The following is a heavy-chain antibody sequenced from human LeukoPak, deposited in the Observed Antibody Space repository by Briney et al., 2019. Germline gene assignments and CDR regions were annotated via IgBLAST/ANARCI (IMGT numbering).Heavy chain of an antibody. J-gene: IGHJ1*01. CDR2: ISPSGGIT. Sequence: GGSLRLSCAASGFTLSGYSMNWVRQAPGKGLEWVSGISPSGGITYYTDSVKGRFTISRDNSKNTQSLQMNSLRAEDTAVYYCAKDDDWGRYKHWGQGTLVTVSS. CDR1: GFTLSGYS. V-gene: IGHV3-23*01. CDR3: AKDDDWGRYKH. D-gene: IGHD3-16*01.